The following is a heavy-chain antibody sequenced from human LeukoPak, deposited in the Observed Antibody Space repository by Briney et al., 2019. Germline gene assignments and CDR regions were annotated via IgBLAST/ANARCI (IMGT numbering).Heavy chain of an antibody. CDR2: SRDKGNSYTT. CDR1: GFTFSDHY. CDR3: TKLARAPRDFDY. Sequence: GGSLRLSCAASGFTFSDHYIDWVRQAPGKALEWVGRSRDKGNSYTTAYAASVRGRFTISRDDSKNSLYLQMNSLKIEDTAVYYCTKLARAPRDFDYWGQGTLVTVSS. J-gene: IGHJ4*01. D-gene: IGHD3-10*01. V-gene: IGHV3-72*01.